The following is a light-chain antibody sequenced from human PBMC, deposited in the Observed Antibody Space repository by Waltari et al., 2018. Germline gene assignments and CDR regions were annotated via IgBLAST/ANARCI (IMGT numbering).Light chain of an antibody. CDR2: EVS. CDR1: SSDVGGYNY. Sequence: SGSPGQSITISCTGTSSDVGGYNYVSWYQQHPGKAPKLMIYEVSNRPSGVSNRFSGSKSGNTASLTISGLQAEDEADYYCSSYTSSSTLGVFGGGTKLTVL. V-gene: IGLV2-14*01. CDR3: SSYTSSSTLGV. J-gene: IGLJ2*01.